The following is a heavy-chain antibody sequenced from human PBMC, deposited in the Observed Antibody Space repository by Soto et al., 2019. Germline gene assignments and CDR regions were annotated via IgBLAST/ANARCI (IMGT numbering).Heavy chain of an antibody. CDR2: INHSGST. Sequence: SETLSLTCAVYGGSFSGYYWSWIRQPPGKGLEWIGEINHSGSTNYNPSLKSRVTISVDTSKNQFSLKLSSVTAADTAVYYCARGLLRYFFERFDPWGQGTLVTVSS. CDR3: ARGLLRYFFERFDP. CDR1: GGSFSGYY. D-gene: IGHD3-9*01. J-gene: IGHJ5*02. V-gene: IGHV4-34*01.